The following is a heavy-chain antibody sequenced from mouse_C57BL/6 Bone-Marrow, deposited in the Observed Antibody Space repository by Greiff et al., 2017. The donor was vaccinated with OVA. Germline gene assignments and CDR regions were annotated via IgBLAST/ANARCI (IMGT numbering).Heavy chain of an antibody. D-gene: IGHD4-1*01. CDR3: ARDRELGRNYFDD. Sequence: DVKLVESGPGLVKPSQSLSLTCSVTGYSITSGYYWNWIRQFPGNKLEWMGYISYDGSNNYNPSLKNRISITRDTSKNQFFLKLNSVTTEDTATYYCARDRELGRNYFDDWGQGTTLTVSS. CDR2: ISYDGSN. J-gene: IGHJ2*01. CDR1: GYSITSGYY. V-gene: IGHV3-6*01.